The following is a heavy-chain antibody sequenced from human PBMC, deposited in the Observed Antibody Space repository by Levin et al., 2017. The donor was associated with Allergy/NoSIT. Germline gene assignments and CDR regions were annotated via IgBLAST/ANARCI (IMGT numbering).Heavy chain of an antibody. V-gene: IGHV3-23*01. Sequence: PGESLKISCAASGFTFSSYAMSWVRQAPGKGLEWVSAISGSGGSTYYADSVKGRFTISRDNSKNTLYLQMNSLRAEDTAVYYGAKAKEHRQRSNYYFDYWGQGTLVTVSS. D-gene: IGHD5-24*01. CDR1: GFTFSSYA. CDR3: AKAKEHRQRSNYYFDY. J-gene: IGHJ4*02. CDR2: ISGSGGST.